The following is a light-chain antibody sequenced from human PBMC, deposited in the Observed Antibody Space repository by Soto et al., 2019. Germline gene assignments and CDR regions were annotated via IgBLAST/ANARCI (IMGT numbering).Light chain of an antibody. V-gene: IGKV3-11*01. Sequence: EIVLTQSPATLSLSPGERATLSCRASQSVSSYLACYQQKPGQAPRLLIYDASNRATGIPARFSGSGSEPDFTLNIRSLAPEDFAVYYCQQRRNWPPLYTFGQGTKLEIK. J-gene: IGKJ2*01. CDR3: QQRRNWPPLYT. CDR2: DAS. CDR1: QSVSSY.